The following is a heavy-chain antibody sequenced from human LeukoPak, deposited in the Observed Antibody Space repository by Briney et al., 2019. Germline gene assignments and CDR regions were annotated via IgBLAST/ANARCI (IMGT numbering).Heavy chain of an antibody. D-gene: IGHD3-10*01. CDR1: GFTLSSYG. CDR2: IWYDGSNK. CDR3: ARAGGYYGSGSFPEY. J-gene: IGHJ4*02. Sequence: GGSLRLSCAASGFTLSSYGMHWVRQAPGKGLEWVAVIWYDGSNKYYADSVKGRFTISRDNSKNTLYLQMNSLRAEDTAVYYCARAGGYYGSGSFPEYWGQGTLVTVSS. V-gene: IGHV3-33*01.